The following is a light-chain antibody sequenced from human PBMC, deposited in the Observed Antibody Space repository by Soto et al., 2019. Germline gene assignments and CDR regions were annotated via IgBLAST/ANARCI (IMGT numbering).Light chain of an antibody. V-gene: IGLV9-49*01. J-gene: IGLJ2*01. CDR1: SGYSNYK. CDR2: VGTGGIVG. Sequence: QLVLTQPPSASASLGASVTLTCTLSSGYSNYKVDWYQQRPGKGPRFVMRVGTGGIVGSKGDGIPDRFSVLGSGLNRYLTIQNIQEEDESDYHCGADHGSGSNFVSVFGGGTKLTVL. CDR3: GADHGSGSNFVSV.